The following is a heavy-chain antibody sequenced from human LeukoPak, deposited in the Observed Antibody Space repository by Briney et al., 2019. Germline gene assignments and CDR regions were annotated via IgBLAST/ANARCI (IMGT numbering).Heavy chain of an antibody. D-gene: IGHD6-13*01. CDR3: TRVQAGRAGLMDV. J-gene: IGHJ6*02. CDR2: IDPDGTTT. V-gene: IGHV3-74*01. Sequence: GGSLRLSCAASGVTLSGYWMHWVRQAPGEGLVWVSRIDPDGTTTNYADSVKGRFTTSRDNAKNTLYLKMNSLRAEDTALYYCTRVQAGRAGLMDVWGRGTTVTVSS. CDR1: GVTLSGYW.